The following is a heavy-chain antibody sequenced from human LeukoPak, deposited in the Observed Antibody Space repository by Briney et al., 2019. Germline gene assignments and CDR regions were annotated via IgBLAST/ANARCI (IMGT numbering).Heavy chain of an antibody. CDR2: FDPEDGET. V-gene: IGHV1-24*01. Sequence: ASVKVSCKVSGYTLTELSMHWVRQAPGKGLEWMGGFDPEDGETIYAQKFQGRVTMTEDTSTDTAYMELSSLRSEDTAVYYCATVVYYYDSSGHYFDYWGQGTLVTVSS. CDR3: ATVVYYYDSSGHYFDY. D-gene: IGHD3-22*01. CDR1: GYTLTELS. J-gene: IGHJ4*02.